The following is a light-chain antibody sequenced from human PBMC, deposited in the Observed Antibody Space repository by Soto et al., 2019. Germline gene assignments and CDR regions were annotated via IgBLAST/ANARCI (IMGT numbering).Light chain of an antibody. CDR3: QRYNAYPLT. J-gene: IGKJ4*01. Sequence: DIQMTQFPSTLSASVGDRVTITCRANQNLITWLARYQQKPGKAPKLLIYKASTLASGVPSRFSGSGSGTQFTRTITSLQTDDFETYYCQRYNAYPLTFGGGTKVELK. V-gene: IGKV1-5*03. CDR2: KAS. CDR1: QNLITW.